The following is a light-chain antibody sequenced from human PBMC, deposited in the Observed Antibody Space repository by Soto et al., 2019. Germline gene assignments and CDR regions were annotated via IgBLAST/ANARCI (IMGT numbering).Light chain of an antibody. V-gene: IGLV2-14*01. CDR2: EVS. Sequence: QAVVTQPASVSGSPGQSITISCAGTSSDIGGYNYVSWYQQHPGKAPKVMIYEVSNRPSGVSNRFSGSKSGNTASLTISGLLAVDEADYYCSSYTSSSTLYVFGSGTKVTVL. CDR1: SSDIGGYNY. CDR3: SSYTSSSTLYV. J-gene: IGLJ1*01.